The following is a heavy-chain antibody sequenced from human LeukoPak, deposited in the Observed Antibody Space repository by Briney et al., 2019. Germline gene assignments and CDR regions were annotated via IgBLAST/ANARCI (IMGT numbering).Heavy chain of an antibody. CDR3: ARVKRDFWSGYALDY. V-gene: IGHV4-34*01. J-gene: IGHJ4*02. CDR2: INHSGST. D-gene: IGHD3-3*01. CDR1: GGSFSGYY. Sequence: SETLSLTCAVYGGSFSGYYWSWIRQPPGKGLEWIWDINHSGSTNYNPSLKSRVTISVDTSKNQFSLKLSSVTAADTAVYYCARVKRDFWSGYALDYWGQGTLVTVSS.